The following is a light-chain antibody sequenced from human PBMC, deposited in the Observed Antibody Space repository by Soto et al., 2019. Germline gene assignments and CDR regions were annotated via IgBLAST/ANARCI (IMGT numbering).Light chain of an antibody. J-gene: IGKJ1*01. CDR1: QSISNC. V-gene: IGKV1-5*01. CDR3: QQYNRSPWT. Sequence: DIQMTQSPSTLSASVGDRVTITCRASQSISNCLAWYQQKPGKAPKLLIYYASSLASGVPTRFSGSGSGTEYPLTISSLQTVDFATYYCQQYNRSPWTFGQGTKVEIK. CDR2: YAS.